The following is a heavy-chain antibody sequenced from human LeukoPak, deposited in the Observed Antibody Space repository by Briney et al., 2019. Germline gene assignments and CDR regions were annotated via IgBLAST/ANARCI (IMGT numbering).Heavy chain of an antibody. CDR3: ARNSLWFGELPYFDY. Sequence: PSETLSLSCTVSSYSISSGYYWGWIRQPPGKGLEWIGSIYHSGSTYYNPSLKSRVTISVDTSKNQFSLKLSSVTAADTAVYYCARNSLWFGELPYFDYWGQGTLVTVSS. D-gene: IGHD3-10*01. J-gene: IGHJ4*02. V-gene: IGHV4-38-2*02. CDR2: IYHSGST. CDR1: SYSISSGYY.